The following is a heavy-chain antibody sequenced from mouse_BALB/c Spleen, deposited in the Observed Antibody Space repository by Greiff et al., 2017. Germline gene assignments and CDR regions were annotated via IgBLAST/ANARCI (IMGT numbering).Heavy chain of an antibody. J-gene: IGHJ1*01. V-gene: IGHV5-6-4*01. CDR1: GFTFSSYT. CDR3: TRDSPYYYGSTYWYFDV. Sequence: DVMLVESGGGLVKPGGSLKLSCAASGFTFSSYTMSWVRQTPEKRLEWVATISSGGSYTYYPDSVKGRFTISRDNAKNTLYLQMSSLKSEDTAMYYCTRDSPYYYGSTYWYFDVWGAGTTVTVSS. D-gene: IGHD1-1*01. CDR2: ISSGGSYT.